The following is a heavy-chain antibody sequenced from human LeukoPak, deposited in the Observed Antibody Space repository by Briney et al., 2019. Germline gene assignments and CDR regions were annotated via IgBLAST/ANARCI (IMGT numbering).Heavy chain of an antibody. CDR3: ARDLVSPGFPATTLPCGAFDI. D-gene: IGHD5-12*01. CDR1: GDSVSSNSAA. CDR2: TYYRSKWYN. Sequence: SQTLSLTCAISGDSVSSNSAAWNWIRQSPSRGLEWLGRTYYRSKWYNDYAVSVKSRITINPDTSKNQFSLQLNSVTPEDTAVYYCARDLVSPGFPATTLPCGAFDIWGQGTMVTVSS. V-gene: IGHV6-1*01. J-gene: IGHJ3*02.